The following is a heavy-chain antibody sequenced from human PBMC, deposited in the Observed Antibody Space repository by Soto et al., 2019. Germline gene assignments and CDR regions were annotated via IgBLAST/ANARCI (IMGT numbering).Heavy chain of an antibody. CDR1: GGSINSGDNY. D-gene: IGHD3-16*01. CDR2: IYYSGSS. Sequence: PSETLSLTCIVSGGSINSGDNYWGWLRQPPGKGLEWIGYIYYSGSSYYNPSLKSRVTMSVDTSKDQFSLNLQSMTAADTAVYYCASFFFGGPYVYGFDLWGQGTVVTVSS. J-gene: IGHJ3*01. V-gene: IGHV4-30-4*01. CDR3: ASFFFGGPYVYGFDL.